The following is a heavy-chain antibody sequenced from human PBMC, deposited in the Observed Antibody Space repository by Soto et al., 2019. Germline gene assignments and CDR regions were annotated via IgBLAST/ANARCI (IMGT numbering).Heavy chain of an antibody. J-gene: IGHJ5*02. D-gene: IGHD2-15*01. CDR1: GYTFTGYY. CDR3: ARGANPLTNIVVVVAATLNWFDP. Sequence: QVQLVQSGAEVKKPGASVKVSCKASGYTFTGYYMHWVRQAPGQGLEWMGWINPNSGGTNYAQKFQGWVTMTRDTSISTADMELSRLRSDDTAVYYCARGANPLTNIVVVVAATLNWFDPWGQGTLVTVSS. CDR2: INPNSGGT. V-gene: IGHV1-2*04.